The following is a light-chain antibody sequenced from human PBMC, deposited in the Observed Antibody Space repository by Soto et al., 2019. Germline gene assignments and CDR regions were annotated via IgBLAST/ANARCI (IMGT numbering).Light chain of an antibody. J-gene: IGKJ2*01. Sequence: DIQMTQSPSSVSASVGDRVTITCRASQGVGRWLAWYQQKPGKAPTLLISAASTLQRGAPSRFSGSGSGTDFTLTITSLQPEDFATYFCQQANSFPRTFGQGTRLEIK. CDR2: AAS. CDR3: QQANSFPRT. CDR1: QGVGRW. V-gene: IGKV1-12*01.